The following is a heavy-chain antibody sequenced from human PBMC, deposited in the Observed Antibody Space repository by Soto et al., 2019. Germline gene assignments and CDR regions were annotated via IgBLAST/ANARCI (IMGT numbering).Heavy chain of an antibody. D-gene: IGHD1-26*01. J-gene: IGHJ3*02. CDR3: ARLLGSGNYLGIFDAFDI. V-gene: IGHV4-31*01. CDR1: GGSITTVGNY. CDR2: ISYSGST. Sequence: QVQLQESGPGLVQPSQTLSLACTVSGGSITTVGNYWSWIRQFPGKGLEWIGHISYSGSTNSNPSLRSQLSMSVDTSKNQFSLELSSVTAADTAVYYCARLLGSGNYLGIFDAFDIWGQGTVVTVSS.